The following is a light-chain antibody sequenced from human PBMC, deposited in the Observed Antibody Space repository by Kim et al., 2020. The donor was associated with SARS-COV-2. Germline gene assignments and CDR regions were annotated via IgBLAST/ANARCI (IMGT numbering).Light chain of an antibody. CDR3: MQALQTPT. J-gene: IGKJ1*01. Sequence: QPASISCRSSQSLLHSNGYNYLDWYLQKPGQSPQLQIYLGSNRASGVPDRFSGSGSGTDFTLKISRVEAEDVGVYYCMQALQTPTFGQGTKVDIK. V-gene: IGKV2-28*01. CDR1: QSLLHSNGYNY. CDR2: LGS.